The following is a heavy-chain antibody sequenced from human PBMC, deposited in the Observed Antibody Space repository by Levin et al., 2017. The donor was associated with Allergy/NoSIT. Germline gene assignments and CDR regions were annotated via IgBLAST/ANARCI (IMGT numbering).Heavy chain of an antibody. V-gene: IGHV3-15*01. CDR3: TTDPSNGLYGGNFRIDY. CDR1: GFTFSNAW. CDR2: IKSKTDGGTT. D-gene: IGHD4-23*01. Sequence: PGGSLRLSCAASGFTFSNAWMSWVRQAPGKGLEWVGRIKSKTDGGTTDYAAPVKGRFTISRDDSKNTLYLQMNSLKTEDTAVYYCTTDPSNGLYGGNFRIDYWGQGTLVTVSS. J-gene: IGHJ4*02.